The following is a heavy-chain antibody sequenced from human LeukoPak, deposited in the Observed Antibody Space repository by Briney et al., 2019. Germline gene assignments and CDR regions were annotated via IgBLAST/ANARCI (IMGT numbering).Heavy chain of an antibody. D-gene: IGHD1-1*01. J-gene: IGHJ4*02. CDR2: ISSSGNLI. Sequence: PGGSLRLSCEASGLTFSSYDMNWVRQASGKGLEWVSYISSSGNLIHYADSVKGRFTFSRDNARNSLYLQMTSLRADDTAIYYCAREGGWNDFDYWGQGTLVTVSS. CDR1: GLTFSSYD. CDR3: AREGGWNDFDY. V-gene: IGHV3-48*03.